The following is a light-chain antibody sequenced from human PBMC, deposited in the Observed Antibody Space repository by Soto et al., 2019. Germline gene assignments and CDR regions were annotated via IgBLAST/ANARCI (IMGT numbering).Light chain of an antibody. CDR1: QSISTW. Sequence: DIQMTQSPSTLSASVGDRITITCRASQSISTWLAWYQQKPGKAPKLLIYKASSLQSGVPSKFSGSGYGTEFTLTISSLQPDDFATYYCQRYSTYSRAFGQGTKVEIK. J-gene: IGKJ1*01. CDR2: KAS. CDR3: QRYSTYSRA. V-gene: IGKV1-5*03.